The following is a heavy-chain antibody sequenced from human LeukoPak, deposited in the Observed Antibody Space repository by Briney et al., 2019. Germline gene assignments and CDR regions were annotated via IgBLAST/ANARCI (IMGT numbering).Heavy chain of an antibody. Sequence: SETLSLTCAVYGGSFSGYYWSWIRQPPGKGLEWIGEINHSGSTNYNPSLKSRVTISVDTSKNQFSLELSSVTAADTAVYYCARTMVRGVIAYWGQGTLVTVSS. CDR3: ARTMVRGVIAY. V-gene: IGHV4-34*01. D-gene: IGHD3-10*01. J-gene: IGHJ4*02. CDR1: GGSFSGYY. CDR2: INHSGST.